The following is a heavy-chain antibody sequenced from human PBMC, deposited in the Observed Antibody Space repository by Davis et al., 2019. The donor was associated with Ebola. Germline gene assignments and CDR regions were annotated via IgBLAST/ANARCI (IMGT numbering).Heavy chain of an antibody. CDR1: GFSASSYS. D-gene: IGHD6-6*01. CDR2: ISSTSRTI. CDR3: ARVIAARRVWGGFEY. Sequence: GESLKISCAFSGFSASSYSMNWVRQAPGKGLEWVSYISSTSRTIYYADSVKGRFTISRDNAKNSVYLQLNSLRAEDTAVYYCARVIAARRVWGGFEYWGQGTLVTVSS. V-gene: IGHV3-48*01. J-gene: IGHJ4*02.